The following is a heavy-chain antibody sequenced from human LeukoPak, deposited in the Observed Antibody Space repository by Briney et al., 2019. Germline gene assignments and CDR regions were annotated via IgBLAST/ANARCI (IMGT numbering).Heavy chain of an antibody. Sequence: PGGSLRLSCAASGFTFSSYEMNWVRQAPGKGLEWVSYISSSSSYIYYADSVKGRFTISRDNAKNSLYLQMNSLRAEDTAVYYCARDYSLPYYFDYWGQGTLVTVSS. V-gene: IGHV3-21*05. CDR1: GFTFSSYE. CDR2: ISSSSSYI. CDR3: ARDYSLPYYFDY. D-gene: IGHD5-18*01. J-gene: IGHJ4*02.